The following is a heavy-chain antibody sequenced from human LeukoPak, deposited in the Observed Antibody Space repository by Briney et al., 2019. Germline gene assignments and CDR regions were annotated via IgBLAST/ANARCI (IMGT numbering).Heavy chain of an antibody. D-gene: IGHD3-16*01. CDR3: ARGIYDYVGRSYFEY. CDR2: ISSSSSYI. V-gene: IGHV3-21*01. J-gene: IGHJ4*02. CDR1: GFTFSSYS. Sequence: GGSLRLSCAASGFTFSSYSMNWVRQAPGKGLEWVSSISSSSSYIYYADSVKGRFTISRDNAKNSLYLQMNSLRAEDTAVYYWARGIYDYVGRSYFEYWGQGTLVTVSS.